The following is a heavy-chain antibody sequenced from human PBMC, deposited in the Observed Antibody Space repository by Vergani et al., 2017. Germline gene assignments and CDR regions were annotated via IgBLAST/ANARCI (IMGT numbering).Heavy chain of an antibody. J-gene: IGHJ4*02. CDR2: IRYDGSNK. Sequence: QVQLVESGGGVVQPGRSLRLSCTSSGFTFSTYAMHWVRQAPGKGLEWVAFIRYDGSNKYYGDSVKGRFTISRDNSKNTVYLQMNSLRTEDTALYYCAKNSGSGAPDYWGQGTLVTVSS. D-gene: IGHD3-10*01. CDR3: AKNSGSGAPDY. CDR1: GFTFSTYA. V-gene: IGHV3-30*02.